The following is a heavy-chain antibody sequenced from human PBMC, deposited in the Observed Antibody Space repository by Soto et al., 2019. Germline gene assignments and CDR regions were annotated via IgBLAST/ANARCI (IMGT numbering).Heavy chain of an antibody. V-gene: IGHV4-34*01. CDR2: INHSGST. D-gene: IGHD2-8*02. Sequence: QVQLQQWGAGLSKPSETLSLTCAVYGGSFSGYYWTWIRQPPGTGLEWIGEINHSGSTNYNPSLKSRVTISVDPSKNQFSLKLTSVTAADTAVYYCARDKITGLFDYWGQGTLVTVSS. J-gene: IGHJ4*02. CDR1: GGSFSGYY. CDR3: ARDKITGLFDY.